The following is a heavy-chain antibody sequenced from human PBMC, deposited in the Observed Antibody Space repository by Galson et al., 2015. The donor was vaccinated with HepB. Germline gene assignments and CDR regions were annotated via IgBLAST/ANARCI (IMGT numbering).Heavy chain of an antibody. CDR3: ARRYDYFDY. J-gene: IGHJ4*02. CDR1: GFTFSSYA. CDR2: ISGSGAST. D-gene: IGHD5-18*01. Sequence: SLRLSCAASGFTFSSYAMSWVRQAPGKGLEWVSAISGSGASTYYTDSVKGQFTISRDNSKNTLYLQMNSLRAEDTAVYYCARRYDYFDYWGQGTLVTVSS. V-gene: IGHV3-23*01.